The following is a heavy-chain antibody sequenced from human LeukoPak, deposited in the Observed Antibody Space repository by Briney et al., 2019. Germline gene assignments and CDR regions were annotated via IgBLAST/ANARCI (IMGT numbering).Heavy chain of an antibody. D-gene: IGHD7-27*01. J-gene: IGHJ2*01. CDR2: IGLTDTTI. CDR1: GFTFSDYY. Sequence: GGSLRLSCAASGFTFSDYYMSWIRQVPGKGLEWVSYIGLTDTTIYYADSLKGRFAISRDNAKNSLYLHMHSLRAEDTAIYYCARLKLGYWYFDLWGRGTLLTVSS. CDR3: ARLKLGYWYFDL. V-gene: IGHV3-11*01.